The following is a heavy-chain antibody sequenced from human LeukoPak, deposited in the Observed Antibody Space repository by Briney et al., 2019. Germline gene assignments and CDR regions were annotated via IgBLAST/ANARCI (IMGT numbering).Heavy chain of an antibody. V-gene: IGHV1-58*01. CDR3: AAALFGEALDV. D-gene: IGHD3-10*02. J-gene: IGHJ6*02. Sequence: SVKVSCKASGFTFTSSAVQWVRQARGQRREWIGWIVVGSGNTNYAQKFQERVTITRDMSTSTAYMELSSLRSEDTAVYYRAAALFGEALDVWGQGTTVTVSS. CDR1: GFTFTSSA. CDR2: IVVGSGNT.